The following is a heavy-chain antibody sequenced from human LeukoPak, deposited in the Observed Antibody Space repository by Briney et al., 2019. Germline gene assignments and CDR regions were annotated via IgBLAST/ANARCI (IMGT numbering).Heavy chain of an antibody. D-gene: IGHD3-22*01. J-gene: IGHJ1*01. V-gene: IGHV1-8*01. CDR1: GYTFTSYD. Sequence: GASVKVSCKASGYTFTSYDINWVRQATGQGLEWMGWMNPNSGNTGYAQKFQGRVTMTRNTSISTAYMELSSLRSEDTAVYYCARGAGCYYDSSGYFQHWGQGTLVTVSS. CDR2: MNPNSGNT. CDR3: ARGAGCYYDSSGYFQH.